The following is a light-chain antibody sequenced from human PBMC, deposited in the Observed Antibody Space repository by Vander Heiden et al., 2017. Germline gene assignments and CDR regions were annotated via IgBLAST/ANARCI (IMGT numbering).Light chain of an antibody. CDR2: AAS. CDR1: QNIRNY. J-gene: IGKJ1*01. V-gene: IGKV1-39*01. Sequence: DLQMTQSPPSLSASVGDRVTITCRASQNIRNYLNWYQKKPGEAPTVLIFAASTLNSGVPSRFSGSGSGTDFTLTISGLQPEDSATYYCQQTYNTLWTFGQGTKVEV. CDR3: QQTYNTLWT.